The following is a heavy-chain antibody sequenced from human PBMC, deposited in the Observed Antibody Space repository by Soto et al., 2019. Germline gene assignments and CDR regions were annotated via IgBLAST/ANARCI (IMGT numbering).Heavy chain of an antibody. CDR1: GYTFTNYD. V-gene: IGHV1-8*01. Sequence: QVQLVQSGAEVKKPGASVKVSCKASGYTFTNYDIHWVRQATGQGLEWMGWMNTNTGDTDYAQKFQGKVTMTRNTSISTAYMDLSSLRSEDTAKYSCARRVSTLDYWAQGPLVTVSS. J-gene: IGHJ4*02. CDR3: ARRVSTLDY. CDR2: MNTNTGDT. D-gene: IGHD3-3*01.